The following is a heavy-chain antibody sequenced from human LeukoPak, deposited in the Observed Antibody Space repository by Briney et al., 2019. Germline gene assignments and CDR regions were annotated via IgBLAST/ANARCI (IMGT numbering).Heavy chain of an antibody. V-gene: IGHV5-51*01. CDR2: IYPGDSDT. Sequence: GESLKISCKGSGYSFTSYWIGWVRQMPGKCLEWMGIIYPGDSDTRYSPSFQGQVTISADKSISTAYLQWSSLKASDTAMSYCASQGGSLGGLYAFDIWGQGTMVTVSS. CDR3: ASQGGSLGGLYAFDI. CDR1: GYSFTSYW. J-gene: IGHJ3*02. D-gene: IGHD2-15*01.